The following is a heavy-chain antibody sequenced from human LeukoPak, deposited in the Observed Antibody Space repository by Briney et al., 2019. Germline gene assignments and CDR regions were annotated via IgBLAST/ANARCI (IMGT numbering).Heavy chain of an antibody. J-gene: IGHJ4*02. CDR3: ARGPPAVAANSYG. V-gene: IGHV3-66*01. CDR1: GFTAGNNY. Sequence: PGGSLRLSCVASGFTAGNNYRYGGRQAPGKGLEGGSLINSGGSTHYADSVKGRFTTSRDNSKNTLYLQMNSVRVDEAAVYYCARGPPAVAANSYGWGQGTLVTVSS. CDR2: INSGGST. D-gene: IGHD6-6*01.